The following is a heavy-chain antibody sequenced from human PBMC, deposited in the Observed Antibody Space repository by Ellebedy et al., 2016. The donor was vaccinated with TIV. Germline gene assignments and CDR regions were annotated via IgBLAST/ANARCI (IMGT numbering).Heavy chain of an antibody. CDR3: ARGASGWYKNYYYYGMDV. CDR1: GYTFTSYA. D-gene: IGHD6-19*01. Sequence: ASVKVSCKASGYTFTSYAMHWVRQAPGQRLEWMGWINAGNGNTKYSQKFQGRVTITRDTSASTAYMELSSLRSEDTAVYYWARGASGWYKNYYYYGMDVWGQGTTVTVSS. J-gene: IGHJ6*02. CDR2: INAGNGNT. V-gene: IGHV1-3*01.